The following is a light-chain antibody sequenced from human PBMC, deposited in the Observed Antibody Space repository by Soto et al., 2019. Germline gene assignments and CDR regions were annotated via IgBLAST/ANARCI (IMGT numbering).Light chain of an antibody. CDR2: AAS. J-gene: IGKJ5*01. CDR3: QQYNNWIT. Sequence: IVLSQFPAPPSLSPGERATLSCRASQSVSSNLGWYQQKPGQAPRLLIYAASNRATGVPARFSGSWSGTEFTLTISSLQSEDFAVYYCQQYNNWITFGQGTRLEIK. V-gene: IGKV3-15*01. CDR1: QSVSSN.